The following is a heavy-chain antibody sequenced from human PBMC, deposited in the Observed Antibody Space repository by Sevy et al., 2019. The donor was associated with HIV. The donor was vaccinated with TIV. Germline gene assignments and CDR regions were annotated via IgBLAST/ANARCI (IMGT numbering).Heavy chain of an antibody. CDR3: ATDKAAAGYGMDV. V-gene: IGHV1-24*01. CDR2: FDPEDGET. D-gene: IGHD6-13*01. Sequence: TSVKVSCKVSGYTLTELSMHWVRQTPGKGLEWMGGFDPEDGETIYAQKFQGRVTMTEDTSTDTAYMELSSLRSEDTAVYYCATDKAAAGYGMDVWGQGTTVTVSS. J-gene: IGHJ6*02. CDR1: GYTLTELS.